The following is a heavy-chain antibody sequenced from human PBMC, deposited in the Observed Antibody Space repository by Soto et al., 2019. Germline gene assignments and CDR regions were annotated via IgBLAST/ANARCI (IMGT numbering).Heavy chain of an antibody. CDR3: ARGTHRVAGTGNFDY. D-gene: IGHD6-19*01. Sequence: GGSLRLSFASSGFTFIRYGVHWVRQARCKGLECVAVIWYDGINKYYADSVKGLFTISRDNSKNTLYLQMNSLRAEDTAVYYCARGTHRVAGTGNFDYWGQGTLVTVSS. J-gene: IGHJ4*02. CDR2: IWYDGINK. V-gene: IGHV3-33*01. CDR1: GFTFIRYG.